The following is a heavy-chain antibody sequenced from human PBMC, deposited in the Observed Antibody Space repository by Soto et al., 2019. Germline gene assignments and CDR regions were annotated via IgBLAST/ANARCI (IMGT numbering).Heavy chain of an antibody. Sequence: QVQLVQSGAEVKKPGSSVKVSCKASGGTFSSYTISWVRQAPGQGLEWMGRIIPILGIANYAQKFQGRVTITADISTSTAHPELSSLTSEYTAVYYCARLRPAVTTFDGFDPWGQGTLVTVSS. CDR3: ARLRPAVTTFDGFDP. CDR1: GGTFSSYT. CDR2: IIPILGIA. V-gene: IGHV1-69*02. D-gene: IGHD3-22*01. J-gene: IGHJ5*02.